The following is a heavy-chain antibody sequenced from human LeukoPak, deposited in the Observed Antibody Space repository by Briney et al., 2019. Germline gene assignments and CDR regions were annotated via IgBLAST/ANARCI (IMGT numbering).Heavy chain of an antibody. D-gene: IGHD2-15*01. J-gene: IGHJ4*02. CDR1: GINFGTSW. V-gene: IGHV3-7*01. CDR3: ARDPDSSAFDC. Sequence: PGGSLRLSCTASGINFGTSWMSWVRQSPGKGLEFLANIKYDGTVKNYLDSVKGRFTISRDNPKNSMYLQMDSLRAEDTAIYYCARDPDSSAFDCWGQGNLVTVSP. CDR2: IKYDGTVK.